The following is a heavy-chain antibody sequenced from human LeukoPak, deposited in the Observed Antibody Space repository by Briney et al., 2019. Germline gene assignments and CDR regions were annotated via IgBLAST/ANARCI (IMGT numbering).Heavy chain of an antibody. D-gene: IGHD2-2*01. CDR1: GFTFNNYA. J-gene: IGHJ4*02. V-gene: IGHV3-23*01. Sequence: GGSLRLSCVASGFTFNNYAMSWVRQAPGKGLGWVSGIGDSGERAYYADSVKGRFSISRDNSRNTLYLQMNSLRAEDTALYFCAKSMVLVVPGAMYVYWGQGTRVTVSS. CDR2: IGDSGERA. CDR3: AKSMVLVVPGAMYVY.